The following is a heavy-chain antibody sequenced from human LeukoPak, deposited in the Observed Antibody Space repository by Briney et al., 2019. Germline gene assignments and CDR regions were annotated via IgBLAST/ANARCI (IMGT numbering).Heavy chain of an antibody. J-gene: IGHJ5*02. Sequence: SETLSLTCTVSGGSISSYYWSWIRQSAGKGLEWIGRISTTGGASYNPSLKSRLTMSVDTSKNQFSLTLCYVTAADTAVYYCARSSSITIFGVINWFDPWGQGTLVTVSS. CDR3: ARSSSITIFGVINWFDP. V-gene: IGHV4-4*07. CDR1: GGSISSYY. D-gene: IGHD3-3*01. CDR2: ISTTGGA.